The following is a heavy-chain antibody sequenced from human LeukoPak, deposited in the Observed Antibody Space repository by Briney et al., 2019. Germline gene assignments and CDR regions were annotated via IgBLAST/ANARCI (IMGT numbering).Heavy chain of an antibody. CDR2: IYYSGST. Sequence: PSETLSLTCTVSGGSISSYYWSWIRQPPGKGLEWIGYIYYSGSTNYNPSLKSRVTISVDTSKNQFSLKLSSVTAADTAVYYCARDGGIYCSGGSCYYGWYFDLWGRGTLVTASS. D-gene: IGHD2-15*01. J-gene: IGHJ2*01. V-gene: IGHV4-59*01. CDR1: GGSISSYY. CDR3: ARDGGIYCSGGSCYYGWYFDL.